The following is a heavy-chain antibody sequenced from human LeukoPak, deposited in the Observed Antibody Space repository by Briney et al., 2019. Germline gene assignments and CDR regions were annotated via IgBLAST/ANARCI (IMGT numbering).Heavy chain of an antibody. D-gene: IGHD3-3*01. V-gene: IGHV1-69*05. CDR1: GGTFSSYA. J-gene: IGHJ4*02. Sequence: ASVKVSCKASGGTFSSYAISWVRQAPGQGLEWMGGIIPIFGTANYAQKFQGRVTITTDESTSTAYMELSSLRSEDTAVYYCARVRYDFWSGYYSGVDYWGQGTLVTVSS. CDR3: ARVRYDFWSGYYSGVDY. CDR2: IIPIFGTA.